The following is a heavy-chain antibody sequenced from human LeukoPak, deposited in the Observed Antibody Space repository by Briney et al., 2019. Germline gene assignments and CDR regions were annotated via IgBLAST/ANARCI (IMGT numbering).Heavy chain of an antibody. D-gene: IGHD3-10*01. Sequence: SETLSLTCAVYGGSFSGYYWSWIRQPPGKGLEWIGEINHSGSTNYNPSLKSRVTISVDTSKNQFSLKLSSVTAADTAVYYCARVTRYYGSGSYYRPHYYYYMDVWGKGTTVTVSS. V-gene: IGHV4-34*01. CDR2: INHSGST. CDR3: ARVTRYYGSGSYYRPHYYYYMDV. J-gene: IGHJ6*03. CDR1: GGSFSGYY.